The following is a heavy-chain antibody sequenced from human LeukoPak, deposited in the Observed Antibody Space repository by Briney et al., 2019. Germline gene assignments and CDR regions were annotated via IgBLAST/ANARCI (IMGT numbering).Heavy chain of an antibody. CDR1: GFTFSSYA. CDR3: AKVDYFGSESLKYFFDY. V-gene: IGHV3-23*01. CDR2: ISISGANT. Sequence: GGSLRLSCAASGFTFSSYALSWVRQAPGKGLEWVSLISISGANTYYADSVKGRSTISRDNSKGTLYLQMNSLRAEDTAVYYCAKVDYFGSESLKYFFDYWGQGTLVTVSS. J-gene: IGHJ4*02. D-gene: IGHD3-10*01.